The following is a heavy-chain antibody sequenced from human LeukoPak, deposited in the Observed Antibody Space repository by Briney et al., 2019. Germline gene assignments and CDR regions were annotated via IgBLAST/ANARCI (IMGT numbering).Heavy chain of an antibody. CDR1: GYSISSGNY. V-gene: IGHV4-38-2*01. CDR3: ASLRKRGGAFDL. Sequence: PSETLSLTCSVSGYSISSGNYWGWIRLPPGKGLQWIGSIYHSGSTYYNPSLKSRVTISVDTSKNQFSLKLSSVTAADTAVYYCASLRKRGGAFDLWGQGTVVTVSS. CDR2: IYHSGST. J-gene: IGHJ3*01.